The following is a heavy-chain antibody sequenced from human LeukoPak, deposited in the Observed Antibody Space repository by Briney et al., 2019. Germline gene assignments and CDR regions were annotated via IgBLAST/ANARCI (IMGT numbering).Heavy chain of an antibody. V-gene: IGHV4-34*01. Sequence: PSETLSLTCAVYGGSFSGYYWSWIRQPPGKGLEWIGEINHSGSTNYNPSLKSRVTISVDTSKNQFSLKLSSVTAADTAVYYCARGRRPMVRGVILRPFDYWGQGTLVTVSS. CDR3: ARGRRPMVRGVILRPFDY. CDR1: GGSFSGYY. J-gene: IGHJ4*02. CDR2: INHSGST. D-gene: IGHD3-10*01.